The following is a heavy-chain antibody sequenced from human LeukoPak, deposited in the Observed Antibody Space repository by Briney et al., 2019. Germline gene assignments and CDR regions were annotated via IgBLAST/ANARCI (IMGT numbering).Heavy chain of an antibody. CDR3: ARANHGRITIFGVVIKAVRGNAFDI. D-gene: IGHD3-3*01. CDR2: MNPNSGNT. Sequence: ASVKVSCKASGYTFTSYDINWVRQATGQGLEWMGWMNPNSGNTGYAQKFQGRVTITRNTSISTAYMELSSLRSEDTAVYYCARANHGRITIFGVVIKAVRGNAFDIWGQGTMVTVSS. V-gene: IGHV1-8*03. CDR1: GYTFTSYD. J-gene: IGHJ3*02.